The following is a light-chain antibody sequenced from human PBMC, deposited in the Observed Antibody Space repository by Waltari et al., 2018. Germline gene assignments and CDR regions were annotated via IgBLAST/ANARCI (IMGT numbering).Light chain of an antibody. V-gene: IGLV2-11*01. CDR1: SSDVGGYNY. CDR3: CSYAGP. J-gene: IGLJ2*01. Sequence: QSALTQPRSVSGSPGQSVAISCTGTSSDVGGYNYVSWYQQHPGKAPILRIYDVTKRPSGVPGRCSGSKSGNKASRTISGLQADDEADYYCCSYAGPFGGGTKLTVL. CDR2: DVT.